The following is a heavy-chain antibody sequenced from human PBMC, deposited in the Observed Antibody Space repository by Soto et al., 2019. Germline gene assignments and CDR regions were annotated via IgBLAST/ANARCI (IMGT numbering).Heavy chain of an antibody. CDR2: ISYDVKDA. CDR1: GFSFKSHG. J-gene: IGHJ4*02. Sequence: QVQLVESGGGVVQPGRSLRLSCAVSGFSFKSHGMHWVRQAPGKGLEWVAFISYDVKDANYADSVKGRFTISRDNSKDALYLQMGSLRGEDTAVYFCAKDHRNGGSRVDYWGQGTLVTVSS. D-gene: IGHD2-15*01. V-gene: IGHV3-30*18. CDR3: AKDHRNGGSRVDY.